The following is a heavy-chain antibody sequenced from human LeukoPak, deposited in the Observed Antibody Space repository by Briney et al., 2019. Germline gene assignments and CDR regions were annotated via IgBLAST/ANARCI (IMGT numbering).Heavy chain of an antibody. V-gene: IGHV3-30*02. CDR3: ARELVTMIVNPNWFDP. CDR2: IRYDGSNK. CDR1: GFTFSSYG. Sequence: PGGSLRLSCAASGFTFSSYGMHWVRQAPGKGLEWVAFIRYDGSNKYYADSVKGRFTISRDNAKNSLYLQMNSLRAEDTAVYYCARELVTMIVNPNWFDPWGQGTLVTVSS. D-gene: IGHD3-22*01. J-gene: IGHJ5*02.